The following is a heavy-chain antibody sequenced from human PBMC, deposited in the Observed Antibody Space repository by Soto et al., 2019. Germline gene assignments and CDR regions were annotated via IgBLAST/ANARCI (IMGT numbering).Heavy chain of an antibody. D-gene: IGHD6-19*01. Sequence: QVQLVQSGAEVKKPGSSVKVSCKASGGTFSSYAISWVRQAPGQGLEWMGGIIPIFGTANYAQKFQGRVTITADESTSTAYMELSRLRSEDTAVYYCASELHYSRGWYDFDYWGQGTLVTVSS. CDR2: IIPIFGTA. V-gene: IGHV1-69*01. J-gene: IGHJ4*02. CDR3: ASELHYSRGWYDFDY. CDR1: GGTFSSYA.